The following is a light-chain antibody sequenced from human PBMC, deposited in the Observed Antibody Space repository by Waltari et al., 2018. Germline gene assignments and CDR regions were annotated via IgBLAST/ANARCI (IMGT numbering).Light chain of an antibody. CDR1: TSDVGNYDL. CDR2: EVI. J-gene: IGLJ1*01. V-gene: IGLV2-23*02. CDR3: CSYAGRGTYV. Sequence: QSALTQPASVSGPPGQSITISCTGTTSDVGNYDLVSWYQHHHGKAPKLLICEVIKRPSGVSSRFSGSKSGSTASLIISGLQPDDEADYYCCSYAGRGTYVFGSGTKVTVL.